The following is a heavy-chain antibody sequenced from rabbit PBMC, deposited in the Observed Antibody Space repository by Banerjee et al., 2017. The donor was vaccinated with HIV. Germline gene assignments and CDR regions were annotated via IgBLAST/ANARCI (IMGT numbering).Heavy chain of an antibody. D-gene: IGHD6-1*01. J-gene: IGHJ4*01. CDR2: IDTGSSSSS. CDR3: VRGINAGYAGYGYATGSSINL. CDR1: GFDFRRYYM. V-gene: IGHV1S45*01. Sequence: QEQLEESGGGLVQPGGSLTLSCKASGFDFRRYYMSWVRQAPGKGLEWIACIDTGSSSSSYYASWAKGRFTISKSSSTTVTLQMTSLTAADTATYFCVRGINAGYAGYGYATGSSINLWGQGTLVTVS.